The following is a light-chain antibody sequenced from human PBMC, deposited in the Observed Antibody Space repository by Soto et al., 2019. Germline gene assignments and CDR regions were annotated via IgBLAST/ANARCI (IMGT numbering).Light chain of an antibody. Sequence: DIQMTQSPSSLSASAGERVTITCRASQSINRLLAWYQQKPGQAPKLLIYDASNLESGVPSRFSGSGSGTEFALTISGLQPDDFGSYYCQQYNRYSLTFGRGTTVDIK. CDR1: QSINRL. V-gene: IGKV1-5*01. CDR2: DAS. CDR3: QQYNRYSLT. J-gene: IGKJ4*01.